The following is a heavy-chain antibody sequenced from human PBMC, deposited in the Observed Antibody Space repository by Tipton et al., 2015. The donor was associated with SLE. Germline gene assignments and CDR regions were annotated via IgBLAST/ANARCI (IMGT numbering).Heavy chain of an antibody. J-gene: IGHJ6*02. Sequence: SLRLSCAASGFTFSSYGMHWVRQAPGKGLEWVAVISYDGSNKYYADSVKGRFTISRDNAKNSLYLQMNSLRAEDTAVYYCAKRLADGLVNFYYGLDVWGQGTTVTVSS. CDR2: ISYDGSNK. CDR3: AKRLADGLVNFYYGLDV. V-gene: IGHV3-30*18. D-gene: IGHD5-24*01. CDR1: GFTFSSYG.